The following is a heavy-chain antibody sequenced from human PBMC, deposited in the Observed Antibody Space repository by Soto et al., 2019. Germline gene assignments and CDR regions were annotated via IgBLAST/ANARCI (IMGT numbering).Heavy chain of an antibody. CDR2: INHSGST. J-gene: IGHJ6*03. D-gene: IGHD2-2*01. V-gene: IGHV4-34*01. Sequence: SETRSLTCAVYGGSFSGYYWSWIRQPPGKGLEWIGEINHSGSTNYNPSLKSRVTISVDTSKNQFSLKLSSVTAADTAVYYCARGGYQLGNYYYYYYMDVWGKGTTVTVSS. CDR3: ARGGYQLGNYYYYYYMDV. CDR1: GGSFSGYY.